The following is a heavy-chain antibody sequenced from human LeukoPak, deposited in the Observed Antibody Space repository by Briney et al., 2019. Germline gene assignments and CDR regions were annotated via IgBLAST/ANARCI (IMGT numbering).Heavy chain of an antibody. V-gene: IGHV3-7*01. CDR2: IKQDGSEK. Sequence: PGGSLRLSCAASEFTFSSYWMGWVRQAPGKGLEWVANIKQDGSEKYYVDSVKGRFTISRDNAKNSLYLQMNSLRAEDTAVYYCARDDCSSISCYHNWFDPWGQGTLVTVSS. J-gene: IGHJ5*02. CDR1: EFTFSSYW. CDR3: ARDDCSSISCYHNWFDP. D-gene: IGHD2-2*01.